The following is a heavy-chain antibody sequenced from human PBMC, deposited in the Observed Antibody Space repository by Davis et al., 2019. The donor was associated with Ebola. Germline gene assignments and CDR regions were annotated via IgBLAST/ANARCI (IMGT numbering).Heavy chain of an antibody. V-gene: IGHV3-48*01. Sequence: GESLKISCAASGFTFSSYSMNWVRQAPGKGLEWVSYISSSSSTIYYADSVKGRFTISRDNAKNSLYLQMNSLRAEDTAVYYCARDRGYDFWSGYPHYGMDVWGQGTTVTVSS. D-gene: IGHD3-3*01. CDR3: ARDRGYDFWSGYPHYGMDV. CDR1: GFTFSSYS. CDR2: ISSSSSTI. J-gene: IGHJ6*02.